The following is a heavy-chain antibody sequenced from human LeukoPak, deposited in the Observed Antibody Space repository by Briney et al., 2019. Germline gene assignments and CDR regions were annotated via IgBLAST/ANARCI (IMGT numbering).Heavy chain of an antibody. J-gene: IGHJ4*02. V-gene: IGHV1-8*02. CDR2: MNPNSGNT. Sequence: ASVKVSCKASGYTFTSYDINWVRQATGQGLEWMGWMNPNSGNTGYAQKFQDRVTMTTDTSTSTAYMELRSLRSDDTAMYFCAREGAYYFDYWGQGTLVTVSS. D-gene: IGHD3-16*01. CDR1: GYTFTSYD. CDR3: AREGAYYFDY.